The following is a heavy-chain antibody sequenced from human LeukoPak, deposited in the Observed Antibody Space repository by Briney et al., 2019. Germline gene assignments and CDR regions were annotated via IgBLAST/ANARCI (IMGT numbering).Heavy chain of an antibody. CDR2: ISYDGSNK. CDR3: ARDQNAFDI. Sequence: GGSLTLSCAVSEFTVSRNYMNWVRQAPGKGLEWVAVISYDGSNKYYADSVKGRFTISRDNSKDTLYLQMNSLRAEDTAVYYCARDQNAFDIWGQGTMVTVSS. CDR1: EFTVSRNY. J-gene: IGHJ3*02. V-gene: IGHV3-30-3*01.